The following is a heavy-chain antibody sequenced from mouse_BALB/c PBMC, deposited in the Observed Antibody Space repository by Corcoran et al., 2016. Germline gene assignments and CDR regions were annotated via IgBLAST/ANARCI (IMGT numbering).Heavy chain of an antibody. Sequence: EVLLQQSGPELVKPGASVKIPCKASGYTLTDYNMDWVKQSHGKSLEWIGDINPRSGGTIYNQTFKGKATLTVDKSSSTAYMELRSMTSEDTAVYYCARWGITTFDYWGQGTTVTVSS. CDR2: INPRSGGT. J-gene: IGHJ2*01. CDR1: GYTLTDYN. V-gene: IGHV1-18*01. D-gene: IGHD1-1*01. CDR3: ARWGITTFDY.